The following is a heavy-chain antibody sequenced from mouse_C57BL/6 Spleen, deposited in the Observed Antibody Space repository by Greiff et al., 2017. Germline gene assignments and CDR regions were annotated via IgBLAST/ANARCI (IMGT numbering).Heavy chain of an antibody. V-gene: IGHV1-64*01. CDR2: IHPNSGST. CDR1: GYTFTSYW. J-gene: IGHJ4*01. CDR3: ARSRGDY. Sequence: QVQLQQPGAELVKPGASVKLSCKASGYTFTSYWMHWVKQRPGQGLEWIGMIHPNSGSTNYNEKFKGKATFTADTSSNTAYMQLSSLTTEDSAIYYCARSRGDYWGQGTSVTVSS.